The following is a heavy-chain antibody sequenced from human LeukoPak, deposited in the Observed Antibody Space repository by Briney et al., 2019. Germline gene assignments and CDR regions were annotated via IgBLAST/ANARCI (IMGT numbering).Heavy chain of an antibody. V-gene: IGHV3-23*01. D-gene: IGHD3-10*01. CDR2: IHTSGDT. CDR1: GFTFSNFP. Sequence: PGGSLRLSCAASGFTFSNFPMTWVRQAPGKGLEWVSAIHTSGDTCYADSVKGRFTISRDTSKNTLYLQINSLRVEDTAVYYCAKDRVTMVRGVSNVWGQGTTVTVSS. CDR3: AKDRVTMVRGVSNV. J-gene: IGHJ6*02.